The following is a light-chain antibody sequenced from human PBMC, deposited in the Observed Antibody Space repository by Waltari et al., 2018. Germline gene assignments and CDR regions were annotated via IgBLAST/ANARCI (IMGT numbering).Light chain of an antibody. J-gene: IGLJ2*01. CDR1: SSDVGRFDY. CDR3: SSYAGSNSV. CDR2: NVR. V-gene: IGLV2-8*01. Sequence: QSALTQPPSASGSPGQSVTISCTGTSSDVGRFDYVSWYQQHPGQTPKLLIYNVRQRPSGVPVRFSGSKSGNTASLIVAGLQADDEADYYCSSYAGSNSVFGGGTKLTVL.